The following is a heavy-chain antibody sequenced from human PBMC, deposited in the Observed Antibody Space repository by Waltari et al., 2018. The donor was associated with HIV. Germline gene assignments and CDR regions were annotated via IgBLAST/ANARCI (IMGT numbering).Heavy chain of an antibody. CDR3: ARASRGVAVAGFDY. V-gene: IGHV3-21*01. D-gene: IGHD6-19*01. Sequence: VQLVESGGGLVKPGGSLRLPCEASGFTFISFPMNWVRQLPGKGLEWVSSISSSSSDIYYAVSVKCRFTISRDNAKNSLFLQMSSLRAEDMAVYYCARASRGVAVAGFDYWGQGILVTVSS. J-gene: IGHJ4*02. CDR1: GFTFISFP. CDR2: ISSSSSDI.